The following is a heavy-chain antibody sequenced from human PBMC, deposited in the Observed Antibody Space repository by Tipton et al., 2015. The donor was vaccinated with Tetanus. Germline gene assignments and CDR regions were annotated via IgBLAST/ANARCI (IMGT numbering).Heavy chain of an antibody. D-gene: IGHD7-27*01. J-gene: IGHJ4*02. CDR1: GGSISSGGYY. V-gene: IGHV4-31*03. CDR2: IYYSGST. Sequence: TLSLTCTVSGGSISSGGYYWSWIRQHPGKGLEWIGYIYYSGSTYYNPSLKSRVTISVDTSKNQFSLKLSSVTAADTAVYYCARESRLYWGSFSPRGQGTLVTVSS. CDR3: ARESRLYWGSFSP.